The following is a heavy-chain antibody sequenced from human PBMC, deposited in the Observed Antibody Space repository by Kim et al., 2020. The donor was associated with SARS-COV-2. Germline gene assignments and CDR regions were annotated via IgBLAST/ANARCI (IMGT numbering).Heavy chain of an antibody. J-gene: IGHJ3*02. CDR3: AREGILSVAAFDI. V-gene: IGHV1-2*02. CDR2: INPNSGGT. D-gene: IGHD3-3*01. Sequence: ASVKVSCKASGYTFTGYYMHWVRQAPGQGLEWMGWINPNSGGTNYAQKFQGRVTMTRDTSISTAYMELSRLRSDDTAVYYCAREGILSVAAFDIWGQGTMVTVSS. CDR1: GYTFTGYY.